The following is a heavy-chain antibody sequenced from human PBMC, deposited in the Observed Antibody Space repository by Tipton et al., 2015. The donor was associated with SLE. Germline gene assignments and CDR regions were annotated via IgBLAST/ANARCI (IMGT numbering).Heavy chain of an antibody. V-gene: IGHV4-39*07. CDR1: GGSISSSSYY. J-gene: IGHJ4*02. D-gene: IGHD6-19*01. CDR2: INYSGST. CDR3: ARVSSSGWYDLDY. Sequence: TLSLTCTVSGGSISSSSYYWGWIRQPPGKGLEWIGSINYSGSTYYNPSLKSRVTISVDTSKNQFSLKLSSVTAADTAVYYCARVSSSGWYDLDYWGQGTLVTVSA.